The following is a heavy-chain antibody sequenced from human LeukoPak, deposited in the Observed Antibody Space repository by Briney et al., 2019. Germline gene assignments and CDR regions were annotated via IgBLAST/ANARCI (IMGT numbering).Heavy chain of an antibody. CDR2: IYYSGST. V-gene: IGHV4-39*02. J-gene: IGHJ3*02. CDR1: GGSISGSSYY. CDR3: ARDHPRDAFDI. Sequence: KASQTLSLTCTVSGGSISGSSYYWGWIRQPPGKGLEWIGSIYYSGSTYYNPSLKSRITISVDTSKNQFSLKLNSVTATDTAVYYCARDHPRDAFDIWGQGTMVTVSS.